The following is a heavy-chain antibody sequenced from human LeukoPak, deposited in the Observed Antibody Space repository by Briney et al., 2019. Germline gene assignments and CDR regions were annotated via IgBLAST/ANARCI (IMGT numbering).Heavy chain of an antibody. V-gene: IGHV3-66*01. CDR3: ASLSRGLRYFDRTDH. CDR2: IYSGGST. CDR1: GFTVSSNY. Sequence: GGSLRLSCAASGFTVSSNYMSWVRQAPGKGLEWVSVIYSGGSTYYADSVKGRFTISRDNSKNTLYLQMNSLRAEDTAVYYCASLSRGLRYFDRTDHWGQGTLVTVSS. J-gene: IGHJ4*02. D-gene: IGHD3-9*01.